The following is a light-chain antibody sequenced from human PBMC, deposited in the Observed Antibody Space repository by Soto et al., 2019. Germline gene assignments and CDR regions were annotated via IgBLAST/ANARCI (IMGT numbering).Light chain of an antibody. CDR1: QSVSSSY. J-gene: IGKJ4*01. V-gene: IGKV3D-20*02. CDR2: GAS. CDR3: QQRSNWQGLT. Sequence: ILLTQSPGTLALSPGERATLSCRASQSVSSSYLAWYQQKPGQAPRLLIYGASSRATGIPDRFSGSGSGTDFTLTISSLEHEDFAVYYCQQRSNWQGLTFGGGTKVDIK.